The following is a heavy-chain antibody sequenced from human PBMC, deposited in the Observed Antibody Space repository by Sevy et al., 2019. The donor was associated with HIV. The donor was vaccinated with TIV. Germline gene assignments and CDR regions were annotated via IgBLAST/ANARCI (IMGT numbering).Heavy chain of an antibody. J-gene: IGHJ6*02. Sequence: GGSLRLSCAASGFTFDDYAMHWVRQAPGKGLEWVSGISWHSANIGYADSVRGRFTISRDNAKNSLFLQLNSLRADDTAIYYCAKSYFGSGTSYGMDLWGRGTTVTVSS. CDR3: AKSYFGSGTSYGMDL. CDR2: ISWHSANI. D-gene: IGHD3-10*01. V-gene: IGHV3-9*01. CDR1: GFTFDDYA.